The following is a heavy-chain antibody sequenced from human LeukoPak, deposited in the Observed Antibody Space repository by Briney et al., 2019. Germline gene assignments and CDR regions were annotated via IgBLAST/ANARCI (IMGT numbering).Heavy chain of an antibody. D-gene: IGHD3-10*01. CDR3: ARDRGPLDY. CDR1: GGSISTSNSY. V-gene: IGHV4-39*07. Sequence: SETLSLTCAVSGGSISTSNSYWGWIRQPPGKGLEWIGSIYYSGSTYYNPSLKSRVTISVDTSKNQFSLKLSSVTAADTAVYYCARDRGPLDYWGQGTLVTVSS. CDR2: IYYSGST. J-gene: IGHJ4*02.